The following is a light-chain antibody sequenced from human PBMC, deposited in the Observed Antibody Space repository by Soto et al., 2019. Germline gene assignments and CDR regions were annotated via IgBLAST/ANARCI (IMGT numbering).Light chain of an antibody. CDR1: RSATTS. J-gene: IGKJ4*01. CDR3: QQYNHWPLT. Sequence: DIVMTQSPATLSVSPGERTTLSCRASRSATTSLAWYQQKPGQAPRLLIYGASTRATGIPARFSGSGFGTEFTLTISSLQSEDLAVYYCQQYNHWPLTFGGGTKVDIK. V-gene: IGKV3-15*01. CDR2: GAS.